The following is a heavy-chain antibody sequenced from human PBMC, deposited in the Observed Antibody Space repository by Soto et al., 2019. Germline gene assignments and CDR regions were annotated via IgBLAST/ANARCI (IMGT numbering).Heavy chain of an antibody. CDR2: IYYSGST. CDR3: ARGGSGSYSPEYYFDY. V-gene: IGHV4-31*03. D-gene: IGHD3-10*01. J-gene: IGHJ4*02. Sequence: QVQLQESGPGLVKPSQTLSLTCTVSGGSISSGGYYWSWIRQHPGKGLEWIGYIYYSGSTYYNPSIKSRVTISVDTSKNQFSLKLSSVTAADTAVYYCARGGSGSYSPEYYFDYWGQGTLVTVSS. CDR1: GGSISSGGYY.